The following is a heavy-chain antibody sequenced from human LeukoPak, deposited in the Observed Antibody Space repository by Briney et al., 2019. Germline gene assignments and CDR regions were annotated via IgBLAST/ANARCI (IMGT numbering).Heavy chain of an antibody. V-gene: IGHV3-30*03. CDR3: ARRYCSSTSCLLDY. CDR2: ISYDGSNK. Sequence: GGSLRLSCAASGFTFSSYGMHWVRQAPGKGLEWVALISYDGSNKYYADSVKGRFTISRDNAKNSLYLQMNSLRAEDTAVYYCARRYCSSTSCLLDYWGQGTLVTVSS. D-gene: IGHD2-2*01. CDR1: GFTFSSYG. J-gene: IGHJ4*02.